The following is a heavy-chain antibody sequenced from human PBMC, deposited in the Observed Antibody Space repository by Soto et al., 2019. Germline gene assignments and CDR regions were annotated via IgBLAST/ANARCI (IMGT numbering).Heavy chain of an antibody. CDR1: GYTFTSYG. CDR3: ARRFGSRAPNDY. D-gene: IGHD2-2*01. Sequence: QVQLVQSGAEVKKPGASVKVSCKASGYTFTSYGISWVRQAPGQGLEWMGWISAYNGNTNYAQKLQGRVTMTTDTHTSTADMELRSLGSDDTAGYYCARRFGSRAPNDYGGQGTLVTVSS. J-gene: IGHJ4*02. V-gene: IGHV1-18*01. CDR2: ISAYNGNT.